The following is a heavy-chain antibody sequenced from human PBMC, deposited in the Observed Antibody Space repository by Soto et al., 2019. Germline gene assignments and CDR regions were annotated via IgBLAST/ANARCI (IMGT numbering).Heavy chain of an antibody. D-gene: IGHD6-19*01. CDR2: INHSGST. Sequence: SETLSLTCAVYGGSFSGYYWSWIRQPPGKGLEWIGEINHSGSTNYNPSLKSRVTISVDTSKNQFSLKLSSVTAADTAVYYCARTLSIAAPRQWLVRSPTFDYWGQGTLVTVSS. CDR1: GGSFSGYY. CDR3: ARTLSIAAPRQWLVRSPTFDY. J-gene: IGHJ4*02. V-gene: IGHV4-34*01.